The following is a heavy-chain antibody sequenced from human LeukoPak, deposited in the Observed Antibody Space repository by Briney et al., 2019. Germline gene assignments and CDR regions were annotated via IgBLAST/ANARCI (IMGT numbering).Heavy chain of an antibody. CDR1: GYTFTSYY. CDR2: INPSGGST. V-gene: IGHV1-46*01. Sequence: ASVKVSCKASGYTFTSYYMHWVRQAPGQGLEWMEIINPSGGSTSYAQKFQGRVTMTRDTSTSTVYMELSSLRSEDTAVYYCARGQNYYGSGSYYRTPKYYYYYYGMDVWGQGTTVTVSS. D-gene: IGHD3-10*01. J-gene: IGHJ6*02. CDR3: ARGQNYYGSGSYYRTPKYYYYYYGMDV.